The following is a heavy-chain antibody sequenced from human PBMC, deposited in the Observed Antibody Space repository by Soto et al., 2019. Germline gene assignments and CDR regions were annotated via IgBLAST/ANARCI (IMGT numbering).Heavy chain of an antibody. CDR1: GDTLTSNY. Sequence: ASVKVSCKASGDTLTSNYMHWVRQAPGQGLEWMGIINPSGGSTSYAQKFQGRVTMTRDTSTSTVYMELSSLRSEDTAVYYCARDYGDYSEFDYWGQGTLVTVSS. V-gene: IGHV1-46*01. J-gene: IGHJ4*02. CDR3: ARDYGDYSEFDY. CDR2: INPSGGST. D-gene: IGHD4-17*01.